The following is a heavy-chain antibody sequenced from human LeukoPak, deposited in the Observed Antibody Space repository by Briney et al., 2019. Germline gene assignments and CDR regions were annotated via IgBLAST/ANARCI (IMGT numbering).Heavy chain of an antibody. CDR1: GFTFSSYG. V-gene: IGHV3-30*02. D-gene: IGHD3-22*01. CDR3: ARTKYYYDSSGYYRNWFDP. J-gene: IGHJ5*02. Sequence: PGGSLRLSCAASGFTFSSYGMHWVRQAPGKGLEWVAFIRYDGSNKYYADSVKGRFTISRDNSKNTLYLQMNSLRAEDTAVYYCARTKYYYDSSGYYRNWFDPWGQGTLVTVSS. CDR2: IRYDGSNK.